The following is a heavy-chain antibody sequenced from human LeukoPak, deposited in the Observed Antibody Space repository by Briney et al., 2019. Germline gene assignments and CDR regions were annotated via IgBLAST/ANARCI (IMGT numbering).Heavy chain of an antibody. D-gene: IGHD5-24*01. J-gene: IGHJ5*02. CDR3: ARLVEVATIVGCFDP. CDR1: GFTVSSSY. V-gene: IGHV3-66*01. Sequence: GGSLRLSCVASGFTVSSSYMSWVRQAPGKGPEWVSVIYSGGNTYYADSVKDRFTISRDNSKNTLYLQMDSLRAEDSAVYYCARLVEVATIVGCFDPWGQGTLVTVSS. CDR2: IYSGGNT.